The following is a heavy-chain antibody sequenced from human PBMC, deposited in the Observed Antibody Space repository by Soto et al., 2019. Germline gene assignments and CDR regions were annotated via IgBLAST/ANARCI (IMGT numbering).Heavy chain of an antibody. J-gene: IGHJ4*02. Sequence: QVQLQESGPGLVKSSETLSLTCTVSGASITSYYWSWFRQPPGKGLEWIGDFYYSGRTDYNSFFKSRVAISVETSKNQFSLRLSSLSAADTAVYYCPRGGCSSGYCYYDYWGQGTLVTVSS. V-gene: IGHV4-59*01. CDR1: GASITSYY. CDR2: FYYSGRT. D-gene: IGHD3-3*01. CDR3: PRGGCSSGYCYYDY.